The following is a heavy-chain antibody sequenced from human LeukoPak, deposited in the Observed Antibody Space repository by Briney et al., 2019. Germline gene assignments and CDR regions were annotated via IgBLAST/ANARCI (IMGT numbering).Heavy chain of an antibody. Sequence: PGGSLRLSCAASGFTVSSNYMSWVRQAPGKGLEWVSVIYSGGSTYYADSVEGRFTISRDNSKNTLYLQMNSLRAEDTAVYYCARDRFGYGGNSGLWGQGTLVTVSS. J-gene: IGHJ4*02. V-gene: IGHV3-66*01. CDR2: IYSGGST. CDR1: GFTVSSNY. CDR3: ARDRFGYGGNSGL. D-gene: IGHD4-23*01.